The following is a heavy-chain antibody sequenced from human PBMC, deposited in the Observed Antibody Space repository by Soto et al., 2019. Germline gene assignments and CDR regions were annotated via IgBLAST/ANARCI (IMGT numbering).Heavy chain of an antibody. D-gene: IGHD1-26*01. Sequence: QVQLVQSGAEVKKPGSSVKVSCKASGGTFSSYAISWVRQAPGQGLEWMGGIIPIFGTANYAQKFQGRVRITAGESTSTADMGLSSLRSEDTAVYYCARDMRSGGSFDAFDIWGQGTMVTVSS. J-gene: IGHJ3*02. CDR2: IIPIFGTA. CDR1: GGTFSSYA. CDR3: ARDMRSGGSFDAFDI. V-gene: IGHV1-69*12.